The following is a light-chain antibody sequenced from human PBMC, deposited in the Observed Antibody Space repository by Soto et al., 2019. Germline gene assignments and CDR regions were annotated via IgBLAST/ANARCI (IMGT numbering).Light chain of an antibody. CDR2: GTS. CDR1: QSVGSGY. J-gene: IGKJ3*01. Sequence: EIVLTQSPGTLSFSPGETATFSCRASQSVGSGYLAWYQQKPGQAPRLLISGTSTRAAGIPDRFSGSGSGKDFTLTISRLEPEDFAVSYCQQYGNSPFTFGPGTKVDIK. V-gene: IGKV3-20*01. CDR3: QQYGNSPFT.